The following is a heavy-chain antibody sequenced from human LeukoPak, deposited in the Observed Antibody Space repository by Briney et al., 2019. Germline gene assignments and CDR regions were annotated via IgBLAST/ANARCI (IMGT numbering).Heavy chain of an antibody. Sequence: GGSLRLSCAASGFTFSSYSMNWVRQAPGKGLEWVSYISSSSSTIYYADSVKGRFTISRDNAKNSLYLQMNNLRAEDTAVYYCAKDLVEISMVGYFDYWGQGTLVSVSS. V-gene: IGHV3-48*04. CDR1: GFTFSSYS. D-gene: IGHD5-12*01. CDR2: ISSSSSTI. J-gene: IGHJ4*02. CDR3: AKDLVEISMVGYFDY.